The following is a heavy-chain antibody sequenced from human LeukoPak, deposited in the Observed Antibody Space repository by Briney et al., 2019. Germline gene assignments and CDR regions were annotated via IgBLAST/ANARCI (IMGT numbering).Heavy chain of an antibody. D-gene: IGHD3-22*01. V-gene: IGHV3-23*01. CDR3: AKDFVHYYDSLD. Sequence: GGSLRLSCAASGFTFSSYAMSWVRQAPGKVLEWVSAISGSGGSTYYADSVKGRFTISRDNSKNTLYLQMNSLRAEDTAVYYCAKDFVHYYDSLDWGQGTLVTVSS. CDR2: ISGSGGST. CDR1: GFTFSSYA. J-gene: IGHJ4*02.